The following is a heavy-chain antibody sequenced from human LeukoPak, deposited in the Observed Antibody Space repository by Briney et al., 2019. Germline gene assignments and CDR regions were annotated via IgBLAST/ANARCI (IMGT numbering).Heavy chain of an antibody. D-gene: IGHD6-19*01. Sequence: SETLSLTCTVSGVTVISYYRSWIRQPPGKGLEWIGDLYYSGNTNYTPSLKGRVTISRDSSKNQFSLKMNSVTAADTALYYWARRGRGRRGWYGEDYYYYYMDVWVKGTTVTVCS. CDR3: ARRGRGRRGWYGEDYYYYYMDV. V-gene: IGHV4-59*08. J-gene: IGHJ6*03. CDR2: LYYSGNT. CDR1: GVTVISYY.